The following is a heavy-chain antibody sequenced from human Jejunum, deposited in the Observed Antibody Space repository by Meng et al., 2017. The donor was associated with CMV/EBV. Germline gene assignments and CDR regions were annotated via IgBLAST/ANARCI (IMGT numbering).Heavy chain of an antibody. D-gene: IGHD6-6*01. V-gene: IGHV3-21*01. Sequence: SCVADGFTLSSYSMNWVRQAPGKGLEWVSYISSSSNYIHYSDSVKGRFTISTDNAKNSLFLQMNSLRAEDTGVYYCARGLDSSSDYWGQGSMVTVSS. CDR2: ISSSSNYI. CDR3: ARGLDSSSDY. J-gene: IGHJ4*02. CDR1: GFTLSSYS.